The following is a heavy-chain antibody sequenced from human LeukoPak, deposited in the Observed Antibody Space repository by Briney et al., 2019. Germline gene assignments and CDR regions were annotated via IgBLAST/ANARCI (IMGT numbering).Heavy chain of an antibody. D-gene: IGHD3-10*01. CDR2: ISSSSSYI. V-gene: IGHV3-21*01. J-gene: IGHJ5*02. Sequence: PGGSLRLSCAASGFTFSTYSMNWVRQAPGKGLEWVSSISSSSSYIYYADSVKGRFTISRDNAKNSLYLQMSSLRAEDTAVYYCARQGSGSLTWFDPWGQGSLVTVSS. CDR3: ARQGSGSLTWFDP. CDR1: GFTFSTYS.